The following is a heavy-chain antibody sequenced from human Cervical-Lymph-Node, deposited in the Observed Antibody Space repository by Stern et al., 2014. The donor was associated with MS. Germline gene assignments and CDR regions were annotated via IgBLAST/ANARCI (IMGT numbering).Heavy chain of an antibody. J-gene: IGHJ4*02. CDR1: GDTFSSYA. CDR2: ITPVVGTT. Sequence: VQLVESGSEVKTPWYSVKVSCKASGDTFSSYAINWARQVPGQGLEWMGGITPVVGTTNYAQKFHGRVTITADKSTNTAYMELMTLRSEDTAVYYCAKGGGLVGYFDYWGQGTLVSVSS. V-gene: IGHV1-69*06. D-gene: IGHD1-26*01. CDR3: AKGGGLVGYFDY.